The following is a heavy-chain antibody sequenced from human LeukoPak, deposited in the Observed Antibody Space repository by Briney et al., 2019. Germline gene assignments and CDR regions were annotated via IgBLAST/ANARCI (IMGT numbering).Heavy chain of an antibody. CDR1: GYTFTDYY. V-gene: IGHV1-2*02. CDR2: INPNSGGT. D-gene: IGHD1-7*01. CDR3: ARAGERPWTYEDWFDP. Sequence: ASVKVSCKASGYTFTDYYMHWVRQAPGQGLEWMGWINPNSGGTNYAQNFQGRVTMTRDTSISTAYMELSRLRSDDTAVYYCARAGERPWTYEDWFDPWGQGTLVTVSS. J-gene: IGHJ5*02.